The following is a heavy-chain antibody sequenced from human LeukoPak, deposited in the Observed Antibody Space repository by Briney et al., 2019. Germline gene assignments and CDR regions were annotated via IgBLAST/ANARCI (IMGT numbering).Heavy chain of an antibody. J-gene: IGHJ3*02. V-gene: IGHV3-72*01. CDR2: IRNKVQGYTT. CDR3: ARGQSALGDAFDI. CDR1: GSTFSRSW. Sequence: AGGSLRLSCAASGSTFSRSWMSWVRQAPGKGLEWVGRIRNKVQGYTTEYAASLKGRFTISRDDSKNSLYLQMNSLRTDDTAVYFCARGQSALGDAFDIWGQGTTVTVSS. D-gene: IGHD6-13*01.